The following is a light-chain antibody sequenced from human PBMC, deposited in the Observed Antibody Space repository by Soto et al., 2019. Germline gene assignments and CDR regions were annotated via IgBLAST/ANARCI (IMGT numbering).Light chain of an antibody. CDR2: SNN. Sequence: QSVLTQPHSASGRPGQRVTISCSVSSSNIGSNYVYWYQQLPGTAPKLLIYSNNQRPSGVPDRFSGSKSGTSASLAISGLRYEDEADYYCAAWDDSLGSDFGTGKKVTVL. CDR3: AAWDDSLGSD. CDR1: SSNIGSNY. J-gene: IGLJ1*01. V-gene: IGLV1-47*02.